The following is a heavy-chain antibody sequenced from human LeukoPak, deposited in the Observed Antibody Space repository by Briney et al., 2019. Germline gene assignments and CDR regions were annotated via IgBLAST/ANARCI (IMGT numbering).Heavy chain of an antibody. J-gene: IGHJ4*02. Sequence: SETLSLTCTVSGGSISSYYWSWIRQPPGKGLEWIGYIYYSGSTNYNPSLKGRVTISVDTSKNQFSLKLSSVTAADTAVYYCARQRGWLRIFDYWGQGTLVTVSS. CDR2: IYYSGST. CDR3: ARQRGWLRIFDY. V-gene: IGHV4-59*08. CDR1: GGSISSYY. D-gene: IGHD5-24*01.